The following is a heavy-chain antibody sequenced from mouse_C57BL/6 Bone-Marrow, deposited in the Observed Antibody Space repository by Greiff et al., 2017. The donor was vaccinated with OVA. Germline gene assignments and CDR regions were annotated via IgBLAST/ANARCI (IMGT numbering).Heavy chain of an antibody. CDR3: ASRLGHPYYFDY. Sequence: VQLQQPGAELVRPGSSVKLSCKASGYTFTSYWMDWVKQRPGQGLEWIGNIYPSDSETHYNQKFKDKATLTVDKSSSTAYMQLSSLTSEDSAVYYCASRLGHPYYFDYWGQGTTLTVSS. CDR2: IYPSDSET. V-gene: IGHV1-61*01. D-gene: IGHD4-1*01. J-gene: IGHJ2*01. CDR1: GYTFTSYW.